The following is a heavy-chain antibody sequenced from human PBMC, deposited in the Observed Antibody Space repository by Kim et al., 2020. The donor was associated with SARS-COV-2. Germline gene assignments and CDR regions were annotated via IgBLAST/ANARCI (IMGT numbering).Heavy chain of an antibody. V-gene: IGHV4-31*02. CDR3: AGSGYYLDY. Sequence: GGTYSNPSLKSRVNISVETSKNQFSLKLISMTAADTAVYYCAGSGYYLDYWGQGTLVTVSS. D-gene: IGHD3-22*01. CDR2: GGT. J-gene: IGHJ4*02.